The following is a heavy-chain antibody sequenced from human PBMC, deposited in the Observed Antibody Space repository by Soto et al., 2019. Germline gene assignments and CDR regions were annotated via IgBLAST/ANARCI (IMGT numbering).Heavy chain of an antibody. Sequence: EVQLLESGGGLLQPGGSLRLSCAASGFTFSRYALSWVRQAPGKGLEWVSTISGTGASTYYADSVKGRFTISRDSSKYTLYLQMNSLRAEDTAVYYCAKDFASSGFYVDSWGQGTLVTVSS. D-gene: IGHD3-22*01. CDR3: AKDFASSGFYVDS. V-gene: IGHV3-23*01. CDR1: GFTFSRYA. J-gene: IGHJ4*02. CDR2: ISGTGAST.